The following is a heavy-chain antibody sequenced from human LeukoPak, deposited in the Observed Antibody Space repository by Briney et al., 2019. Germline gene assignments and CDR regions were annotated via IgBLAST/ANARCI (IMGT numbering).Heavy chain of an antibody. Sequence: GRSLRLSCAASGFTFSSYGMHWVRQAPGKGLEWVAVIWYNGSNKYYADSVKGRFTISRDNSKNTLYLQMNSLRAEDTAVYYCAGGGQRVVAASISVWFDPWGQGTLVTVSS. CDR2: IWYNGSNK. CDR3: AGGGQRVVAASISVWFDP. CDR1: GFTFSSYG. D-gene: IGHD2-15*01. J-gene: IGHJ5*02. V-gene: IGHV3-33*01.